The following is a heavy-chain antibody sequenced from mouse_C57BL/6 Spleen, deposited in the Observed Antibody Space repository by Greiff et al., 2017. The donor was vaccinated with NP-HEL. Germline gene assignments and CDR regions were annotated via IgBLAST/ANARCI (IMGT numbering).Heavy chain of an antibody. V-gene: IGHV1-18*01. CDR3: ARSMRYYGSNFDY. D-gene: IGHD1-1*01. CDR2: INPNNGGT. J-gene: IGHJ2*01. Sequence: VQLQQSGPELVKPGASVKIPCKASGYTFTDYNMDWVKQSHGKSLEWIGDINPNNGGTIYNQKFKGKATLTVHKSSSTAYMELRSLTSEDTAVYYCARSMRYYGSNFDYWGQGTTLTVSS. CDR1: GYTFTDYN.